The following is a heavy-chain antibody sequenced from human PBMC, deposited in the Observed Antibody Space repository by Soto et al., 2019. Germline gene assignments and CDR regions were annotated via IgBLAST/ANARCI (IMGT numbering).Heavy chain of an antibody. V-gene: IGHV5-51*01. CDR3: ARHMVDSSGYSYAGIDY. D-gene: IGHD3-22*01. CDR1: GYSFTSYW. Sequence: GESLKISCKGSGYSFTSYWIGWVRQMPGKGLEWMGIIYPGDSDTRYSPSFQGQVTISADKSISTAYLQWSSLKASDTAMYYCARHMVDSSGYSYAGIDYWGKGTLVTVSS. CDR2: IYPGDSDT. J-gene: IGHJ4*02.